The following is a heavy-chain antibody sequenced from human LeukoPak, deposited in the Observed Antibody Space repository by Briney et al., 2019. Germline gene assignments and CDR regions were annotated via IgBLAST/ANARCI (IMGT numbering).Heavy chain of an antibody. Sequence: PGGSLRLSCVASGFTLDAYAMHWARQARGKGLEWVANIKQDGSEKYYVDSVKGRFTISRDNAKNSLYPQMNSLRAEDTAVYYCARGYNYGTFWGQGTLVTVSS. CDR3: ARGYNYGTF. CDR2: IKQDGSEK. D-gene: IGHD5-18*01. J-gene: IGHJ4*02. CDR1: GFTLDAYA. V-gene: IGHV3-7*04.